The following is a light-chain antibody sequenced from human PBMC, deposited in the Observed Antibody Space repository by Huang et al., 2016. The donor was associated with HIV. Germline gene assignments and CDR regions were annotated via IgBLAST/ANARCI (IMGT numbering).Light chain of an antibody. J-gene: IGKJ4*01. V-gene: IGKV3-11*01. CDR2: DAS. CDR3: QQRYNRVS. Sequence: EVVLTQSPGTVSLFVGDRVPLSCRASQSINNYLAWYQQKPGQAPSLLIYDASIRPRGIPAKFSGSGSGTDFALTISSLETDDVAVYYCQQRYNRVSCGGGTRLEI. CDR1: QSINNY.